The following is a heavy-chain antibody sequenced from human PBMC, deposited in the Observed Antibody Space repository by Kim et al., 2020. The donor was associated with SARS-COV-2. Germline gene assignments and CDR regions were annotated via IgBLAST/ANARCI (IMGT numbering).Heavy chain of an antibody. V-gene: IGHV4-39*01. Sequence: NPSLKRRVTISVDTSKNQFSLKLSSVTAADTAVYYCARLEDSSLWYIDLWGRGTLVTVSS. J-gene: IGHJ2*01. CDR3: ARLEDSSLWYIDL. D-gene: IGHD6-6*01.